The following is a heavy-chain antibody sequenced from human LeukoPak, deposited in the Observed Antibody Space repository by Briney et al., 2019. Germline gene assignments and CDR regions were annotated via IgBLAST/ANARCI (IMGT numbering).Heavy chain of an antibody. Sequence: GASVKVSCKASGYTFTNYYINWVRQAPGQGLEWMGWISAYNFNTNYAQKLQGRVTMTTDTSTSTAYMELRSLRSDDTAVYYCARGIAQPHDYWGQGTQVTVSS. D-gene: IGHD2-15*01. CDR1: GYTFTNYY. CDR3: ARGIAQPHDY. J-gene: IGHJ4*02. V-gene: IGHV1-18*01. CDR2: ISAYNFNT.